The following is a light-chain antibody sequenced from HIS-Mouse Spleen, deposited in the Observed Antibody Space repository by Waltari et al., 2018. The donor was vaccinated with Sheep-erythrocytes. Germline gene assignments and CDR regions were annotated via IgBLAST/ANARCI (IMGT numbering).Light chain of an antibody. Sequence: EIVMTQSPATLSVSPGERATLSSRASQSVSSNLPWYQQKPGQAPRLLIYGASTRATGIPARFSGSGSGTEFTLTISSMQSEDFAVYYCQQYNNWPWTFGQGTKVEIK. CDR1: QSVSSN. V-gene: IGKV3-15*01. J-gene: IGKJ1*01. CDR3: QQYNNWPWT. CDR2: GAS.